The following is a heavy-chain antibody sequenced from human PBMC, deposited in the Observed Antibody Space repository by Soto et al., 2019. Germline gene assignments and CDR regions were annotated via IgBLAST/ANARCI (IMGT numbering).Heavy chain of an antibody. J-gene: IGHJ3*02. CDR2: IYYSGST. V-gene: IGHV4-61*01. D-gene: IGHD2-21*02. Sequence: SETLSLTCTVSGGSVRSGSYYWSWIRQPPGKGLEWIGYIYYSGSTNYNPSLKSRVTISLDTSKNQFSLKLSSVTAADTAVYYCARGDMSWVVTDTQFDAFDIWGQGTMVTVSS. CDR1: GGSVRSGSYY. CDR3: ARGDMSWVVTDTQFDAFDI.